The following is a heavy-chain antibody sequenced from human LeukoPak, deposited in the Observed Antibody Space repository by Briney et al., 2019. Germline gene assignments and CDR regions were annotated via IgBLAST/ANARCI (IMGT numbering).Heavy chain of an antibody. Sequence: GGSLRLSCAASGFTFSSYAMSWVRQAPGKGLEWVSGVSGSGSSTYYTDSVKGRFTISRDNSKDTLYLQMNGLRAEDTAVYYCAKDSYFGETDYWGQGTLVTVSS. CDR1: GFTFSSYA. CDR2: VSGSGSST. CDR3: AKDSYFGETDY. D-gene: IGHD3-10*01. V-gene: IGHV3-23*01. J-gene: IGHJ4*02.